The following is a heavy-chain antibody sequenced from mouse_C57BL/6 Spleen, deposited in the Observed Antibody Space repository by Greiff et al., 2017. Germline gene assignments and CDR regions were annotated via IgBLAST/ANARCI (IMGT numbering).Heavy chain of an antibody. CDR1: GFTFSSYA. Sequence: EVQLVESGGGLVKPGGSLKLSCAASGFTFSSYAMSWVRQTPEKRLEWVATISDGGSYTYYPDNVKGRFTISRDNAKNNLYLQMSHLKSEDTAMYYCARDSRLPFDYWGQGTTLTVSS. D-gene: IGHD3-2*02. CDR2: ISDGGSYT. CDR3: ARDSRLPFDY. V-gene: IGHV5-4*01. J-gene: IGHJ2*01.